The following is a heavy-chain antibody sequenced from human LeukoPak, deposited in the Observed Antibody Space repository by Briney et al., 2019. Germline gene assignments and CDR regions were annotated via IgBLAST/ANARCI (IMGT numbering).Heavy chain of an antibody. CDR3: ATPGIDYGDYHFDY. CDR2: FDPEDGET. J-gene: IGHJ4*02. Sequence: ASVKVSCKVSGYTLTELSMHWVRQAPGKGLEWMGGFDPEDGETIYAQKFQGGVTMTEDTSTDTAYMELSSLRSEDTAVYYCATPGIDYGDYHFDYWGQGTLVTVSS. V-gene: IGHV1-24*01. D-gene: IGHD4-17*01. CDR1: GYTLTELS.